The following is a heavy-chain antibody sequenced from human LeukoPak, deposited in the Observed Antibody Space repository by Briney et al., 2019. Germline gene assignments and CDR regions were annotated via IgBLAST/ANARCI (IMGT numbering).Heavy chain of an antibody. CDR1: VFTFSTYA. D-gene: IGHD5-24*01. J-gene: IGHJ4*02. V-gene: IGHV3-23*01. CDR2: ISSSGGTT. CDR3: AKDRNAWPTNFDS. Sequence: PGGSLRLSCAASVFTFSTYAVNCVRQAPGKGLEWGSAISSSGGTTYYADSVKGRFSISRDNSKNTLYLRMNSLRAEDTAVYYCAKDRNAWPTNFDSWGQGTLVTVSA.